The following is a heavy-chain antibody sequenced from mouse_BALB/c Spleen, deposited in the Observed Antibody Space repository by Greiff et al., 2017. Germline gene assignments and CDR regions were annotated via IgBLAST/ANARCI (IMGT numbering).Heavy chain of an antibody. CDR3: ARGGYDTPYAMDY. J-gene: IGHJ4*01. V-gene: IGHV1S137*01. CDR1: GYTFTDYA. D-gene: IGHD2-2*01. Sequence: QVQLQQSGAELVRPGVSVKISCKGSGYTFTDYAMHWVKQSHAKSLEWIGVISTYYGDASYNQKFKGKATMTVDKSSSTAYMELARLTSEDSAIYYCARGGYDTPYAMDYWGQGTSVTVSS. CDR2: ISTYYGDA.